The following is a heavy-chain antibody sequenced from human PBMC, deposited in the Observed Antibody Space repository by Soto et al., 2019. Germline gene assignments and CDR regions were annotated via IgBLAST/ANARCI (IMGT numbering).Heavy chain of an antibody. V-gene: IGHV4-34*01. CDR2: TNHSGST. CDR3: ARRYGYFDY. J-gene: IGHJ4*02. Sequence: PSETLSLTCAVYGGSFSGYYWSWIRQPPGKGLEWIGETNHSGSTNYNPSLKSRVTISVDTSKNQFTLKLSSVTAADTAVYYCARRYGYFDYWGQGTLVTVSS. D-gene: IGHD5-18*01. CDR1: GGSFSGYY.